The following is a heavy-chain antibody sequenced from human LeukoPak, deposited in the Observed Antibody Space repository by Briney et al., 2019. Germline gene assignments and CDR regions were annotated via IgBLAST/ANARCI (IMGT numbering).Heavy chain of an antibody. Sequence: SETLSLTCTVSGGSISSYYWSWIRQPAGKGLEWIGRIYTSGSTNYNPSLKSRVTMSVDTPKNQFSLKLSSVTAADTAVYYCARDVLIQAMAINWFDPWGQGTLVTVSS. CDR2: IYTSGST. CDR1: GGSISSYY. V-gene: IGHV4-4*07. D-gene: IGHD5-18*01. CDR3: ARDVLIQAMAINWFDP. J-gene: IGHJ5*02.